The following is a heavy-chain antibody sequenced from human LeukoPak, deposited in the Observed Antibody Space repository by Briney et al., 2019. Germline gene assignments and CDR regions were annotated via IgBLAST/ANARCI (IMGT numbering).Heavy chain of an antibody. CDR3: ARDFPGYSSSWSPWIDY. CDR2: TGQDGSEN. V-gene: IGHV3-7*01. Sequence: GGSLRLSCAASGFTFNRHRISWVRQAPGEGLEWVAKTGQDGSENYYVDSVKGRFTISRDNAKNSVYLQMNYLRAEDTAVYYCARDFPGYSSSWSPWIDYWGQGTLVTVSS. J-gene: IGHJ4*02. CDR1: GFTFNRHR. D-gene: IGHD6-13*01.